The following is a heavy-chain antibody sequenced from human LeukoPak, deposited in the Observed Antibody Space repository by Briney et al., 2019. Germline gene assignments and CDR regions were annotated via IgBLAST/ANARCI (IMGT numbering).Heavy chain of an antibody. Sequence: GGSLRLSCATSGFSFGSFWMTWVRQAPGKGLEWVANINYDGRDITYVDSVKGRFTISRDNAKNTLYLQMNSLRAEDTAVYYCARGHIRDGDYWGQGTLVTVSS. V-gene: IGHV3-7*03. CDR1: GFSFGSFW. J-gene: IGHJ4*02. D-gene: IGHD5-24*01. CDR3: ARGHIRDGDY. CDR2: INYDGRDI.